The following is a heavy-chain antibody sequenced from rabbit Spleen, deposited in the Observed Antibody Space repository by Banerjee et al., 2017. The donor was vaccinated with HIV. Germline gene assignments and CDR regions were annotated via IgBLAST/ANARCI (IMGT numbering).Heavy chain of an antibody. D-gene: IGHD1-1*01. CDR3: ARDTSSSFSSYGMDL. J-gene: IGHJ6*01. Sequence: EQLEESGGGLVKPEGSLTLTCKASGVSLNDKDVMCWVRQAPGKGLEWIACIDTGSSGFTYFATWAKGRFTCSKTSSTTVTLQVTRLTAADTATYFCARDTSSSFSSYGMDLWGPGTLVTVS. CDR1: GVSLNDKDV. CDR2: IDTGSSGFT. V-gene: IGHV1S45*01.